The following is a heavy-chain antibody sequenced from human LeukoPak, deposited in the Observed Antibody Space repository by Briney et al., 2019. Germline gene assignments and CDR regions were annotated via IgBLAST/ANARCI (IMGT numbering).Heavy chain of an antibody. V-gene: IGHV1-46*01. J-gene: IGHJ4*02. CDR3: ARRGQGDYFDY. CDR1: GYTFTSYY. Sequence: ASVKVSCKASGYTFTSYYMHWVRQAPGQGLEWMGIINPSGGSTSYAQKFRGRVTMTRDTSTSTVYMELSSLRSEDTAVYYCARRGQGDYFDYWGQGTLVTVSS. CDR2: INPSGGST.